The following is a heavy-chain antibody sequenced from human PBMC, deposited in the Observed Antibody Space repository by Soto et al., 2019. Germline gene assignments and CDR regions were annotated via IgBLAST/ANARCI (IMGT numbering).Heavy chain of an antibody. V-gene: IGHV1-24*01. J-gene: IGHJ4*02. CDR2: FDPEDGET. CDR3: AIMTTVAYYFYY. D-gene: IGHD4-17*01. CDR1: GCTLTELC. Sequence: ASVKVSCKVSGCTLTELCMHWVRQAPGKGLEWMGGFDPEDGETIYAQKFQGRVTMTEDTSTDTAYMELSSLRSEDTAVYYCAIMTTVAYYFYYWGQGTLVTVSS.